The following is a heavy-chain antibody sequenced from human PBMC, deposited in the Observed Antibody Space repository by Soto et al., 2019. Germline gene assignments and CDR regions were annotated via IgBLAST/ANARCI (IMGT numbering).Heavy chain of an antibody. V-gene: IGHV1-18*01. CDR3: ARDLVVSGPFDY. CDR2: ISGYNGNT. J-gene: IGHJ4*02. CDR1: GYTFTSYG. Sequence: QVQLVQSGAEVKKHGASVKVSCKASGYTFTSYGISWVRQAPGQGLEWMGWISGYNGNTHDAQKLQGRVTMTTDSSTSTAYMELRSLRSDDTAVYYCARDLVVSGPFDYWGQGTLVTVSS. D-gene: IGHD2-2*01.